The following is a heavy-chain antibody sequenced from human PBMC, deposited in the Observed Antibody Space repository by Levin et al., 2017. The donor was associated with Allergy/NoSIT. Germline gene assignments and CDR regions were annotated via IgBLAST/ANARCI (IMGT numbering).Heavy chain of an antibody. J-gene: IGHJ4*02. CDR2: VYYSGST. Sequence: KPSETLSLTCTVSGGYITSYYWNWIRQPPGKGLEWIGQVYYSGSTTYNDSLKSRLTISIDPSKNQFSLKLTSVTAADTAVYYCTRSYGFAESGFWGQGTLVIVSS. V-gene: IGHV4-59*01. D-gene: IGHD3-10*01. CDR3: TRSYGFAESGF. CDR1: GGYITSYY.